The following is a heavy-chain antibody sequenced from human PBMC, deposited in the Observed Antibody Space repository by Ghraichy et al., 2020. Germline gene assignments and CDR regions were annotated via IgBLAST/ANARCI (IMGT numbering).Heavy chain of an antibody. CDR1: GGTFSSYA. J-gene: IGHJ4*02. CDR3: ARVPYDSSGYYYFDY. CDR2: IIPIFGTA. V-gene: IGHV1-69*13. D-gene: IGHD3-22*01. Sequence: SVKVSCKASGGTFSSYAISWVRQAPGQGLEWMGGIIPIFGTANYAQKFQGRVTITADESTSTAYMELSSLRSEDTAVYYCARVPYDSSGYYYFDYWGQGTLVTVSS.